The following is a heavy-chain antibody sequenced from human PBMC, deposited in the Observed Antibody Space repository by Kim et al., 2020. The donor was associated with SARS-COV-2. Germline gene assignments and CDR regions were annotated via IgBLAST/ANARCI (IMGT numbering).Heavy chain of an antibody. CDR2: IYYSGST. Sequence: SETLSLTCTVSGVSISSYYWSWIRQPPGKGLEWIGYIYYSGSTNYNPSLKSRVTISVDTSKNQFSLKLSSVTAADTAVYYCAGGPNITIFGVVDNWFDP. CDR1: GVSISSYY. J-gene: IGHJ5*02. D-gene: IGHD3-3*01. CDR3: AGGPNITIFGVVDNWFDP. V-gene: IGHV4-59*13.